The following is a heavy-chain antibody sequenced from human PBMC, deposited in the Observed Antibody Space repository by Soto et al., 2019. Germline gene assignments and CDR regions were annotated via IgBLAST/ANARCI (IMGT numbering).Heavy chain of an antibody. CDR3: AKDLAAAGRNYGMDV. CDR1: GFTFSSYC. V-gene: IGHV3-30*18. J-gene: IGHJ6*02. CDR2: ISYDGSNK. D-gene: IGHD6-13*01. Sequence: GGSLRLSCAASGFTFSSYCMHWVRQAPGKGLEWVAVISYDGSNKYYADSVKGRFTISRDNSKNTLYLQMNSLRAEDTAVYYCAKDLAAAGRNYGMDVWGQGTTVTVSS.